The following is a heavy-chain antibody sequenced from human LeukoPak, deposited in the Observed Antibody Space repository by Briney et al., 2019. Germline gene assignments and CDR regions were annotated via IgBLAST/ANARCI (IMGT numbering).Heavy chain of an antibody. Sequence: GRSLRLSCAASGFTFSSYGMHWVRQAPGEGLEWVAVISYDGSNKYYADSVKGRFTISRDNSKNTLYLQMNSLRAEDTAVYYCAKDGEWLAFDYWGQGTLVTVSS. CDR1: GFTFSSYG. CDR2: ISYDGSNK. J-gene: IGHJ4*02. V-gene: IGHV3-30*18. CDR3: AKDGEWLAFDY. D-gene: IGHD6-19*01.